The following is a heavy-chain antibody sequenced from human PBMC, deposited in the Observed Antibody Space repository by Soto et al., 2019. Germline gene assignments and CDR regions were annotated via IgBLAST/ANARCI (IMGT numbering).Heavy chain of an antibody. V-gene: IGHV3-23*01. CDR1: GFTFSSYA. CDR2: ISGSGGST. Sequence: PGGSLRVSCAASGFTFSSYAMSWVRQAPGKGLEWVSAISGSGGSTYYADSVKGRFTISRDNSKNTLYLQMNSLRAEDTAVYYCAKDDSSGYYPGHWGQGTLVTVSS. J-gene: IGHJ4*02. D-gene: IGHD3-22*01. CDR3: AKDDSSGYYPGH.